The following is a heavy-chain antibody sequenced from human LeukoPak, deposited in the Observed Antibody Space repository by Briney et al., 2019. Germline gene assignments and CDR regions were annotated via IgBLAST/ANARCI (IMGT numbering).Heavy chain of an antibody. J-gene: IGHJ4*02. Sequence: GGSLRLSCAASGFTFSGFAMTWVRQAPGKGLEWVATISDSCDSTYYADAVKGRFTISRDNSKDTLYVQMSSLRAEDAAVYYCAKSHSVEQRGYFDYWGQGTLVTVSS. CDR1: GFTFSGFA. D-gene: IGHD6-13*01. CDR3: AKSHSVEQRGYFDY. V-gene: IGHV3-23*01. CDR2: ISDSCDST.